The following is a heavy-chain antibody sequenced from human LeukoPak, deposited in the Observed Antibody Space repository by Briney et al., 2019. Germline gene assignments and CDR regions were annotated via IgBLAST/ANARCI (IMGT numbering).Heavy chain of an antibody. CDR2: MNPNSGST. D-gene: IGHD3-22*01. CDR3: LTLPTYYNDGTGYYSYDY. J-gene: IGHJ4*02. Sequence: ASVKVSCKASGYTFTSYDINWVRQATGQGLEWMGWMNPNSGSTGYAQKFQGRVTITRNTSISTAYMELSGLRSEDTAVYYCLTLPTYYNDGTGYYSYDYWGQGTLVTVSS. CDR1: GYTFTSYD. V-gene: IGHV1-8*03.